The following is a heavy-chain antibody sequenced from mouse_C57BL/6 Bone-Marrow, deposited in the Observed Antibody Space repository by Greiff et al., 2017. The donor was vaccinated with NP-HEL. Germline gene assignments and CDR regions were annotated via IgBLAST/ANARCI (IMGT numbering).Heavy chain of an antibody. J-gene: IGHJ4*01. CDR2: ISSGGDYI. CDR1: GFTFSSYA. Sequence: EVKLVESGEGLVKPGGSLKLSCAASGFTFSSYAMSWVRQTPEKRLEWVAYISSGGDYIYYVDTVKGRFTISRDNARNTLYLQMSSLKSEDTAMYYCTRSTIVTHYAMDYWGQGTSVTVSS. CDR3: TRSTIVTHYAMDY. D-gene: IGHD2-5*01. V-gene: IGHV5-9-1*02.